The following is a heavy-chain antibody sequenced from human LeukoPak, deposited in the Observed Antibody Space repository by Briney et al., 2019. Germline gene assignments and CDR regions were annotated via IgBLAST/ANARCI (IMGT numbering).Heavy chain of an antibody. CDR1: GGSISSGGYF. CDR2: FYASGST. V-gene: IGHV4-61*02. CDR3: ARSSNYYYDSSGYYSEVGDAFDI. J-gene: IGHJ3*02. Sequence: PSETLSLTCTVSGGSISSGGYFWSWIRQPAGKGLEWIGRFYASGSTNYNPSLQGRVTISVDTSKNQFSLKLSSVTAADTAVYYCARSSNYYYDSSGYYSEVGDAFDIWGQGTMVTVSS. D-gene: IGHD3-22*01.